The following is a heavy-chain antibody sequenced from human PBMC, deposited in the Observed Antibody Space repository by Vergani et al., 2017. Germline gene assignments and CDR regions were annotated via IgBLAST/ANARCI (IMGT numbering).Heavy chain of an antibody. Sequence: QVQLVQSGAEVKKPGASVKVSCKASGYTFTSYGISWVRQAPGQGLEWMGWISAYNGNTNYAQKLQGRVTMTTDTATSTVDMELSSPRSEDTAVYYCARGGADIVVVPAANWFDPWGQGTLVTVSS. J-gene: IGHJ5*02. D-gene: IGHD2-2*01. CDR1: GYTFTSYG. V-gene: IGHV1-18*01. CDR3: ARGGADIVVVPAANWFDP. CDR2: ISAYNGNT.